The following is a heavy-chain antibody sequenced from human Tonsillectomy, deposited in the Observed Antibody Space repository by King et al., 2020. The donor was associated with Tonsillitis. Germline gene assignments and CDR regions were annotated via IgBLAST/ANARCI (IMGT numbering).Heavy chain of an antibody. J-gene: IGHJ5*01. CDR2: INVSDGDR. D-gene: IGHD3-10*01. CDR3: ARENRGFGEDS. CDR1: GYTFTSYA. Sequence: QLVQSGAEVKKPGASGKVSCKASGYTFTSYAMHWVRQAPGQRLEWMGWINVSDGDRRSSQNFQDRVSITRDTSASTFYMEVSSLRYEDTAVYYCARENRGFGEDSWGHGTLVTVSS. V-gene: IGHV1-3*01.